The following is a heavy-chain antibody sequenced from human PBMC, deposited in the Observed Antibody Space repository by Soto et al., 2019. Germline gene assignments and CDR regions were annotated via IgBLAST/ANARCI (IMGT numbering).Heavy chain of an antibody. CDR3: AKDRVPVGSVVIIPYYFDV. CDR2: ISSDGSHE. Sequence: QLELVESGGGVVHPGTSLRLSCAASGFSFNRFATHWVRKAPGKGLEWVALISSDGSHEMYADSVKGRFTISRENSKNRLYLQMNNLRVEDTALYFCAKDRVPVGSVVIIPYYFDVWGRGTLVTVSS. D-gene: IGHD3-22*01. CDR1: GFSFNRFA. J-gene: IGHJ4*02. V-gene: IGHV3-30*18.